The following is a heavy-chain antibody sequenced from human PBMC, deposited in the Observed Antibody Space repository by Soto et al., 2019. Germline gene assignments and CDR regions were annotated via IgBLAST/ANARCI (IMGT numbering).Heavy chain of an antibody. Sequence: QVQLVQSGAEVKKPGSSVKVSCKYSGGTFNTYSMFWVRQAPGQGLEWMGRIIPMLGVRNYAQRFQDRVTITADKSTATVHMELSSLRSEDTALYYCTIGSWSGEVFDIWGQGTMVTVSS. J-gene: IGHJ3*02. CDR2: IIPMLGVR. D-gene: IGHD2-21*01. CDR1: GGTFNTYS. CDR3: TIGSWSGEVFDI. V-gene: IGHV1-69*02.